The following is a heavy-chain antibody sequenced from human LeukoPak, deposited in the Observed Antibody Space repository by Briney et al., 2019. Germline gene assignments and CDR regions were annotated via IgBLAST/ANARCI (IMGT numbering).Heavy chain of an antibody. CDR2: IKHDGSEK. CDR1: GFTFSSYW. J-gene: IGHJ6*03. CDR3: ARVDYDHYYYYMDV. D-gene: IGHD4-17*01. V-gene: IGHV3-7*01. Sequence: GGSLRLSCAASGFTFSSYWMSWVRQAPGKGLEWVANIKHDGSEKYSVDSVKGRFTISRDNAKNSLYLQMSSLRAEDTAVYYCARVDYDHYYYYMDVWGKGTSVTVSS.